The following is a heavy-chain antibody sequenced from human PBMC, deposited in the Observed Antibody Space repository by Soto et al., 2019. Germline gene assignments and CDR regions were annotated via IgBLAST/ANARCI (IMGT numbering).Heavy chain of an antibody. CDR1: NGSISGFY. CDR3: VRVGVGIGNHFDS. J-gene: IGHJ4*02. Sequence: TSETLSLTCSVSNGSISGFYWTWIRQPPGKILEWIGYIHYSGRTDYNPSLTSRATMSVDTSKNQFSLNLKSITAADTAVYYCVRVGVGIGNHFDSWGRGTLVTVSS. V-gene: IGHV4-59*12. CDR2: IHYSGRT. D-gene: IGHD1-26*01.